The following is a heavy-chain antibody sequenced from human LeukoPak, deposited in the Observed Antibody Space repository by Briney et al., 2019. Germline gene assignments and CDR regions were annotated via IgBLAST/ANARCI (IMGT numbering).Heavy chain of an antibody. CDR1: GGSIRSGDYY. V-gene: IGHV4-30-4*01. CDR2: IYYSGST. D-gene: IGHD3-3*01. J-gene: IGHJ4*02. CDR3: ASGAVAGVPQPFDY. Sequence: SETLSLTCTVSGGSIRSGDYYWSWIRQPPGKGLEWIGYIYYSGSTYYNPSLKSRVTISVDTSKNQFSLKLSSVTAADTAVYYCASGAVAGVPQPFDYWGQGTLVTVSS.